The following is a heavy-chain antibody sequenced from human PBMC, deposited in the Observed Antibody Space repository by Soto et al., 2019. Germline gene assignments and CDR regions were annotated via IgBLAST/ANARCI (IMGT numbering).Heavy chain of an antibody. Sequence: GSLRLSCAASGFTFSSYGMHWVRQAPGKGLEWVAVISYDGSTKYYADSVKGRFTISRDNSKNTLYLQMNSLRAEDTAVYYCAKDYYGSGRGGVPDYWGQGTLVTVSS. CDR3: AKDYYGSGRGGVPDY. J-gene: IGHJ4*02. V-gene: IGHV3-30*18. CDR2: ISYDGSTK. D-gene: IGHD3-10*01. CDR1: GFTFSSYG.